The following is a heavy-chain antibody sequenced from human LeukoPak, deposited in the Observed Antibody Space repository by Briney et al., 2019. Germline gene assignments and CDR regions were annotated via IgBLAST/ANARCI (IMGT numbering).Heavy chain of an antibody. V-gene: IGHV4-59*01. Sequence: NPSETLSLTCSGSGGSIKNYYWSWLRQPPGKGLEYIGFIYHSGSTNYNPSLKSRVTMSVDKSKNQCSLRLSSVTAADTATYFCARSTQDSSTSFDYWGQGTLVTVSS. CDR3: ARSTQDSSTSFDY. D-gene: IGHD6-6*01. CDR2: IYHSGST. J-gene: IGHJ4*02. CDR1: GGSIKNYY.